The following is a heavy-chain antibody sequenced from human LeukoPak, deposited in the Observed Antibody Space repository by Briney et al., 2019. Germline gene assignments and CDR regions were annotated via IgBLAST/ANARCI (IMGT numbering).Heavy chain of an antibody. V-gene: IGHV4-34*01. CDR3: ARGRDSSWLPFDY. Sequence: PSETLSLTCAVYGGSFSGYYWSWIRQPPGKGLEWIGEINHSGSTNYNPSLKSRVTISVDTSKNQFSLKLSSVTAADTAVYYCARGRDSSWLPFDYWGQGILVTFSS. CDR1: GGSFSGYY. J-gene: IGHJ4*02. D-gene: IGHD6-13*01. CDR2: INHSGST.